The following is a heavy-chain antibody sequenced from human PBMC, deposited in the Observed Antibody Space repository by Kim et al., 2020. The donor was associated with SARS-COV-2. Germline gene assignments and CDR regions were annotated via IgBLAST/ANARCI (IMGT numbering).Heavy chain of an antibody. Sequence: GGSLRLSCAASGFTFSSYGMHWVRQAPGKGLEWVAVISYDGSNKYYADSVKGRFTISRDNSKNTLYLQMNSLRAEDTAVYYCAKDGGPGIAAAGYYFDYWGQGTLVTVSS. V-gene: IGHV3-30*18. CDR2: ISYDGSNK. J-gene: IGHJ4*02. D-gene: IGHD6-13*01. CDR3: AKDGGPGIAAAGYYFDY. CDR1: GFTFSSYG.